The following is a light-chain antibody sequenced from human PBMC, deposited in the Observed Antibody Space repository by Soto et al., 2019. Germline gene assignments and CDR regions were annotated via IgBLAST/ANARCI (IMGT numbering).Light chain of an antibody. J-gene: IGKJ5*01. Sequence: EIVLTQPPGPLSLSPGERATLSCRASQSVSTSYLAWYQQKPGQAPRLLIYGASSRATGIPDRFSGSGSGTDFTLTSSRLEPEDFAVYYCQQYGSSSITFGQGTRLEIK. CDR2: GAS. V-gene: IGKV3-20*01. CDR1: QSVSTSY. CDR3: QQYGSSSIT.